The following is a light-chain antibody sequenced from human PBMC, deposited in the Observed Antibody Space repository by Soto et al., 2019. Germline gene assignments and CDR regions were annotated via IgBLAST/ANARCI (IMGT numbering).Light chain of an antibody. V-gene: IGKV3-20*01. CDR3: QQAGSSPFT. CDR2: GAS. CDR1: QRVSSTY. J-gene: IGKJ3*01. Sequence: EIVLTQSPGTLYLSPGERATLSCRASQRVSSTYLVWYQHKPGQAPRLRIYGASSRATGIPDRFSGIGSGKDFTLTISRLEREDFSVYYCQQAGSSPFTFGPGTKVDIK.